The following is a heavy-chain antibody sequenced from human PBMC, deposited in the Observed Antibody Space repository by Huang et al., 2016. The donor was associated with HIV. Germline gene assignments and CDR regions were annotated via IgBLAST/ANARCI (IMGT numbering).Heavy chain of an antibody. CDR1: GDSISSGSYY. CDR3: VRKLTGQSRYFDY. CDR2: IHTSGIT. Sequence: QVQLQESGPGLVKPSQTLSLTCTVSGDSISSGSYYWSWIRQPAGKGLEWFGHIHTSGITNNNPSLKSRVTIAVDTSKNQFSLKLSSVTAADTAVYYCVRKLTGQSRYFDYWGQGTLVTVSS. D-gene: IGHD1-26*01. J-gene: IGHJ4*02. V-gene: IGHV4-61*09.